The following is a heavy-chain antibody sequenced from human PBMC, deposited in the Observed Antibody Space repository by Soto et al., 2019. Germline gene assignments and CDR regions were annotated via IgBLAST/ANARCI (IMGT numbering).Heavy chain of an antibody. CDR1: GFTFSSYG. CDR2: IWYDGSNK. CDR3: ARDVTGGYGMDV. Sequence: QVQLVESGGGVVQPGRSLRLSCAASGFTFSSYGMHWVRQAPGKGLEWVAVIWYDGSNKYYADSVKGRFTISRDNCKNTLYLQMNSLRAEDTAVYYCARDVTGGYGMDVWGQGTTVTVSS. J-gene: IGHJ6*02. V-gene: IGHV3-33*01. D-gene: IGHD2-8*02.